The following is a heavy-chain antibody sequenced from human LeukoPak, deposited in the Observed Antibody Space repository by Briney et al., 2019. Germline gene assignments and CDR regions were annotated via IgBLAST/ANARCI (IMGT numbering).Heavy chain of an antibody. J-gene: IGHJ4*02. CDR3: ARHYLRGSFAKFDY. CDR2: IYPGDSDT. D-gene: IGHD1-26*01. Sequence: GESLQISCKGSGYSFTSYWIGWVRPLPGKGLEWMGIIYPGDSDTRYSPSFQGQVTISADKSISTAYLQWSSLKASDTAMYYCARHYLRGSFAKFDYWGQGTLVTVSS. CDR1: GYSFTSYW. V-gene: IGHV5-51*01.